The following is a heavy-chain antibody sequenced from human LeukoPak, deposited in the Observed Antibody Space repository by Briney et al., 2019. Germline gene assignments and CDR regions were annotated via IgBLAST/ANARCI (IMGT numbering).Heavy chain of an antibody. J-gene: IGHJ4*02. CDR1: GFTFSSYA. CDR3: ARDGAYYYGSGSYNLYYFDY. D-gene: IGHD3-10*01. CDR2: ISYDGSNK. V-gene: IGHV3-30-3*01. Sequence: PGGSLRLSCAASGFTFSSYAMHWVRQAPGKGLEWVAVISYDGSNKYYADSVKGRFTISRDNSKNTLYLQMNSLRAEDTAVYYCARDGAYYYGSGSYNLYYFDYWGQGTLVTVSS.